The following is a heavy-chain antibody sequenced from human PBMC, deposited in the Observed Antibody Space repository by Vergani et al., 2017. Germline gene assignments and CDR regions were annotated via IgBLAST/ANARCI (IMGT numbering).Heavy chain of an antibody. CDR2: VYYNGSP. V-gene: IGHV4-39*01. Sequence: QVRLQESGPGLVKPSETLSLTCIVSGDSINNGNYSWGWIRQPPGKGLEWIGSVYYNGSPYYNPSLKSRVTTSVDASKNQFSLNLTSVTAADTAVYYCARGRWDNWYFDLWGRGTLVTVSS. J-gene: IGHJ2*01. D-gene: IGHD1-26*01. CDR1: GDSINNGNYS. CDR3: ARGRWDNWYFDL.